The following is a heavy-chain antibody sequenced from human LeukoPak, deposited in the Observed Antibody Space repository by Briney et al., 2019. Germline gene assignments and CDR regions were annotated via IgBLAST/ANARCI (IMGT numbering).Heavy chain of an antibody. Sequence: SVTVSCKASGGTFSIYAISWVRQAPGQGLEWMGGIIPIFGTANYAQKFQGRVTITADESTSTAYMELSSLRSEDTAVYYCARAGNSNYYYGMDVWGQGTTVTVSS. D-gene: IGHD1-7*01. CDR1: GGTFSIYA. CDR2: IIPIFGTA. CDR3: ARAGNSNYYYGMDV. J-gene: IGHJ6*02. V-gene: IGHV1-69*01.